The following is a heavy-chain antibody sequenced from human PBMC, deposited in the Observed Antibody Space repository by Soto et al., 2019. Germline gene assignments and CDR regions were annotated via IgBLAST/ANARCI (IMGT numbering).Heavy chain of an antibody. D-gene: IGHD2-2*01. CDR2: IYSDGSIT. J-gene: IGHJ6*02. CDR1: GFTFSNSW. Sequence: PGGSLRLSCAASGFTFSNSWMHWVRQAPGKGLVWVSHIYSDGSITAYADSVKGRFSISRDNAKNTLYLQMNGLRVEDTAVYYCATDGSYAQHVWGQGTTVTVSS. V-gene: IGHV3-74*01. CDR3: ATDGSYAQHV.